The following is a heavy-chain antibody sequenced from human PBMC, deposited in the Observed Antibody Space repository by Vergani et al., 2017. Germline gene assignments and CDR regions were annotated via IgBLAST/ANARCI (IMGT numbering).Heavy chain of an antibody. CDR2: INQDGSEK. V-gene: IGHV3-7*03. CDR1: GFTFRTYW. D-gene: IGHD5-18*01. Sequence: EMQVVESGGGLVQPGGSLRLSCAASGFTFRTYWMSWVRQAPGKGLEWVANINQDGSEKYYVDSVKGRFTISRDNAKNSVYLQMNSLRVEDKAVYYCAREGSGYSYGANWFDPWGQGTLVTVSS. J-gene: IGHJ5*02. CDR3: AREGSGYSYGANWFDP.